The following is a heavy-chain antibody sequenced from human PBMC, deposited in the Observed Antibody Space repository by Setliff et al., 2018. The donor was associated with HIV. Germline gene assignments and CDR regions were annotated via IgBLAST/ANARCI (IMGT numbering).Heavy chain of an antibody. CDR1: GFTFSSYA. D-gene: IGHD3-16*01. J-gene: IGHJ4*02. Sequence: PGGSLRLSCAASGFTFSSYAMSWVRQAPGKGLEWVSAISGSGGTTEYAASVKGRFTISRDDSKSIAYLQMNSLKTEDTAVYYCTRDLGGPFDYWGQGTLVTVSS. CDR2: ISGSGGTT. CDR3: TRDLGGPFDY. V-gene: IGHV3-49*04.